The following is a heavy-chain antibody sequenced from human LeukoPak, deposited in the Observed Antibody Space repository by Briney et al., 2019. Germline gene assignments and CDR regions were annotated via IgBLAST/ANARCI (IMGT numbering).Heavy chain of an antibody. CDR2: INPSGGST. V-gene: IGHV1-46*01. D-gene: IGHD3-22*01. J-gene: IGHJ4*02. CDR1: GYTFTSYY. CDR3: ARDNVAYYDSSGYYAPGDY. Sequence: ASVKVSCKSSGYTFTSYYMHWVRQAPGQGLEWMGIINPSGGSTSYAQKFQGRVTMTRDMSTSTVYMELSSLRSEDTAVYYCARDNVAYYDSSGYYAPGDYWGRGTLVTVSS.